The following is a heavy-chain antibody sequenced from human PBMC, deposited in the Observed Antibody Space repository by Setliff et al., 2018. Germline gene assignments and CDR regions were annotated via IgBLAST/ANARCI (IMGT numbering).Heavy chain of an antibody. CDR1: GGSICNYY. D-gene: IGHD1-26*01. J-gene: IGHJ3*02. Sequence: SETLSLTCTVSGGSICNYYWSWIRQPAGKGLEWIGRIYTSGSTNYNPSLKSRVTMSVDTSKNQFSLKLSSVTAADTAVYYCARKGISALSGAFDMWGQGTMVTVSS. CDR3: ARKGISALSGAFDM. V-gene: IGHV4-4*07. CDR2: IYTSGST.